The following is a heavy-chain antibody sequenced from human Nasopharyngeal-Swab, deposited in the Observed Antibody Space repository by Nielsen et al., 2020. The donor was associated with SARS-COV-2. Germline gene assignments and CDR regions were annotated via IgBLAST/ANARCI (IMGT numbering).Heavy chain of an antibody. Sequence: GGSLRLSCAASGFPFSSSEMNWVRQAPGKGLDGVSYISSSSSLKSYADSVKGRFTISRDNAKNSLYLQMNSLRAEDTAVYYCARFMTTVTSFDYWGQGILVTVSS. CDR1: GFPFSSSE. D-gene: IGHD4-17*01. CDR2: ISSSSSLK. J-gene: IGHJ4*02. V-gene: IGHV3-48*03. CDR3: ARFMTTVTSFDY.